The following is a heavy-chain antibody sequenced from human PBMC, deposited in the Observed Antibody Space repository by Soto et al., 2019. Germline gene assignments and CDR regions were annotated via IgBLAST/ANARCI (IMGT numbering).Heavy chain of an antibody. CDR3: ARDVGRIAVAGTYLAY. V-gene: IGHV1-18*01. J-gene: IGHJ4*02. D-gene: IGHD6-19*01. Sequence: RASVKVSCKASGYTFTSYGISWVRQAPGQGLEWMGWISAYNGNTNYAQKLQGRVTMTTDTSTSTAYMELRSLRSDDTAVYYCARDVGRIAVAGTYLAYWGQGTLVTVSS. CDR2: ISAYNGNT. CDR1: GYTFTSYG.